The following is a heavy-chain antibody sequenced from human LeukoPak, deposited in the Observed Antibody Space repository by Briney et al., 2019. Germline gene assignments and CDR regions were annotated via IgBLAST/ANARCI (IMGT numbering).Heavy chain of an antibody. V-gene: IGHV3-21*01. J-gene: IGHJ4*02. D-gene: IGHD2-15*01. Sequence: GGSLRLSCAASRFTFSSYSMNWVRQAPGKGLEWVSSISSSSSYVFYADSVKGRFTISRDNAKNSLYLQMNSLRAEDTAVFYCARAPQGYCSGGSCYVDYWGQGTLVTVSS. CDR1: RFTFSSYS. CDR3: ARAPQGYCSGGSCYVDY. CDR2: ISSSSSYV.